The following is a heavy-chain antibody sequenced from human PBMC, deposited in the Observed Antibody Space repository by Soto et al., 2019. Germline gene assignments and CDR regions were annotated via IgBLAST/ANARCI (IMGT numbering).Heavy chain of an antibody. V-gene: IGHV1-2*04. CDR3: ARGAHYCSGGSCPTGGFSYMDV. CDR1: GYTFTGYY. J-gene: IGHJ6*03. D-gene: IGHD2-15*01. CDR2: INPNSGGT. Sequence: ASVKVSCKASGYTFTGYYMHWVRQAPGQGLEWMGWINPNSGGTNYAQKFQGWVTMTRDTSISTAYMELSRLRSDDTAVYYCARGAHYCSGGSCPTGGFSYMDVWGKGTTVTVSS.